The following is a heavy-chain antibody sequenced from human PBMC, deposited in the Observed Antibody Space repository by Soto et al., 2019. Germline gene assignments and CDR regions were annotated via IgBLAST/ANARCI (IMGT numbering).Heavy chain of an antibody. Sequence: GGSLRLSCAASGFTFSSYGMHWVRQAPGKGLEWVAVIWYDGSNKYYADSVKGRFTISRDNSKNTLYLQMNSLRAEDTAVYYCAREDTAMVSVYFDYWGQGTLVTVSS. CDR3: AREDTAMVSVYFDY. CDR1: GFTFSSYG. CDR2: IWYDGSNK. J-gene: IGHJ4*02. D-gene: IGHD5-18*01. V-gene: IGHV3-33*01.